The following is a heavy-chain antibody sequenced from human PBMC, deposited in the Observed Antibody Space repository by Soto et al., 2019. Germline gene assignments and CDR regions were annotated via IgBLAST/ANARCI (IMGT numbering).Heavy chain of an antibody. D-gene: IGHD3-3*01. CDR2: ISAYNGNT. Sequence: ASVKVSCKASGYTFTSYGISWVRQAPGQGVEWMGWISAYNGNTNYAQKHQCRDTMTTDTSTSTAYMELRSLRSDDTAVYYCARDQDYDFWSGPYYYYGMDVWGQGTTVTVSS. CDR1: GYTFTSYG. CDR3: ARDQDYDFWSGPYYYYGMDV. J-gene: IGHJ6*02. V-gene: IGHV1-18*01.